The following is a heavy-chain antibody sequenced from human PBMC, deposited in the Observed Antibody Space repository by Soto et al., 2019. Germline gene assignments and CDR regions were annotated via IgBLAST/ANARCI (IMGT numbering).Heavy chain of an antibody. J-gene: IGHJ6*03. V-gene: IGHV5-51*01. D-gene: IGHD2-15*01. CDR1: GYSFTSYW. CDR2: IYPGDSDT. CDR3: ARHRAKYCSGGSWSSSYNYMVV. Sequence: GESLKISCKGSGYSFTSYWIGWVRQMPGKGLEWMGIIYPGDSDTRYSPSFQGQVTISADKSISTAYLQWSSLKASDTAMYYCARHRAKYCSGGSWSSSYNYMVVWGKGTTVTVSS.